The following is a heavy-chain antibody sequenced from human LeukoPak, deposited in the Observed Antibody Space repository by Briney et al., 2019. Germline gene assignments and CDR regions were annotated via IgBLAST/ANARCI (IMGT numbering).Heavy chain of an antibody. CDR2: ISWDGGST. D-gene: IGHD3-22*01. CDR1: GFTFDDYA. J-gene: IGHJ4*02. Sequence: GGFLRLSCAASGFTFDDYAMHWVRQAPGKGLEWVSLISWDGGSTYYADSVKGRFIISRDNSKNSLYLQMNSLRADDTALYYCAKDISYDSSGPMETDYWGQGTLVTVSS. V-gene: IGHV3-43D*03. CDR3: AKDISYDSSGPMETDY.